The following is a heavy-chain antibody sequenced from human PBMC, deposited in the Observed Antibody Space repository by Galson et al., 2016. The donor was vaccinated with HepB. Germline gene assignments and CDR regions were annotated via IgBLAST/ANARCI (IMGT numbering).Heavy chain of an antibody. J-gene: IGHJ4*02. CDR1: GGSFRTFA. Sequence: SVKVSCKASGGSFRTFAMNWVRQAPGQGLEWMCAIIPMFGTPNYAQKLRGRVTATADESTSTVYMELSSLRSQDTAVYYCASHTRGQYDSGRYEFNYWGQGTLVIVSS. CDR2: IIPMFGTP. CDR3: ASHTRGQYDSGRYEFNY. V-gene: IGHV1-69*13. D-gene: IGHD3-10*01.